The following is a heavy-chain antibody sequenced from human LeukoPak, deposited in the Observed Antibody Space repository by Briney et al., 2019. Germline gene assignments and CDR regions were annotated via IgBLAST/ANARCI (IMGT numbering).Heavy chain of an antibody. CDR3: VRDQGDRTGSL. Sequence: PGGSLRLSCAASGFTFSSYAMSWVRQAPGKGLEWVANMNQDGRQTNYLDSVKGRFTISRDNARNSVYLQMDSLRDEDTSLYYCVRDQGDRTGSLWGQGTLVTVST. D-gene: IGHD2-15*01. J-gene: IGHJ4*02. CDR2: MNQDGRQT. V-gene: IGHV3-7*01. CDR1: GFTFSSYA.